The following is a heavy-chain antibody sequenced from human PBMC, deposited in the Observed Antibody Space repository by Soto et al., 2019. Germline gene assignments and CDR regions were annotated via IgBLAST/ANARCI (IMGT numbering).Heavy chain of an antibody. CDR2: IFYSGST. J-gene: IGHJ4*02. V-gene: IGHV4-31*02. CDR3: ARATNGDSPYY. Sequence: WTWIRQHPGKGLEWIGYIFYSGSTYYNPSLKSRFTISVDTSKNQFSLKLSSVTAADTAVYYCARATNGDSPYYWGQGTLVTVSS. D-gene: IGHD4-17*01.